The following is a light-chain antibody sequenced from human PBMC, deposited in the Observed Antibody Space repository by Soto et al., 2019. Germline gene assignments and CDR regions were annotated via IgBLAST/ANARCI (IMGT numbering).Light chain of an antibody. CDR1: QNIGTY. J-gene: IGKJ5*01. CDR2: GAS. Sequence: EIVLTQSPATLSLSAGERATLSCRASQNIGTYLDWYQQKPGQSPRLLIYGASNRATGIPDRFSGSGSGTDFTLTISRLEPEDFAVYYCQQYGSSLTFGQGTRLEIK. CDR3: QQYGSSLT. V-gene: IGKV3-20*01.